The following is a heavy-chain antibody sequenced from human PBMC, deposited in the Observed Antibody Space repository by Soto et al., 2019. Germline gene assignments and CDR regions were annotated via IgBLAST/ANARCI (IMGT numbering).Heavy chain of an antibody. V-gene: IGHV4-39*01. D-gene: IGHD3-10*01. CDR2: IYYSGST. CDR1: GGSISSSSYY. Sequence: QLQLQESGPGLVKPSETLSLTCTVSGGSISSSSYYWGWIRQPPGKGLEWIGSIYYSGSTYYNPSLKSRVTISVDTSKNQFSLKLSSVTAADTAVYYCARRLLWFGERRGYFDYWGQGTLVTVSS. CDR3: ARRLLWFGERRGYFDY. J-gene: IGHJ4*02.